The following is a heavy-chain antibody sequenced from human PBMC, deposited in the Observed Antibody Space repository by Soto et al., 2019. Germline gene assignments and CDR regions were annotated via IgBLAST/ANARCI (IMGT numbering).Heavy chain of an antibody. V-gene: IGHV3-74*01. D-gene: IGHD6-19*01. J-gene: IGHJ4*02. CDR3: ARWPRGCYAFDY. Sequence: EVQLVESGGGLVQPGGSLRLSCADSGFIISSNWMHWVRQAPGKGLVWVSRINSDGSTTNYADSVKGRFTISRDNAKNTLYLEMNSLRAEHSAVYYCARWPRGCYAFDYWCQGTLVTFSS. CDR1: GFIISSNW. CDR2: INSDGSTT.